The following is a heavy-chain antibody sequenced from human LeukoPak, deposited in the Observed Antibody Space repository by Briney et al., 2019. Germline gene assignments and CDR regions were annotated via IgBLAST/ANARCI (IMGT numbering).Heavy chain of an antibody. CDR2: MNPNSGNT. D-gene: IGHD6-19*01. J-gene: IGHJ4*02. Sequence: ASVKVSCKASGYTFTSYGINWVRQATGQGLEWMGWMNPNSGNTGYAQKFQGRVTMTRNTSISTAYMELSSLRSEDTAVYYCARGLRGSSGWYVVLKGYYFDYWGQGTLVTVSS. V-gene: IGHV1-8*02. CDR1: GYTFTSYG. CDR3: ARGLRGSSGWYVVLKGYYFDY.